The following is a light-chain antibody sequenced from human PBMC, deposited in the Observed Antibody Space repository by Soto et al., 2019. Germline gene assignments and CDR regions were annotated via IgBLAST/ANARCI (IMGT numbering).Light chain of an antibody. V-gene: IGKV1-33*01. CDR2: DAS. CDR1: HDINKY. Sequence: DIQMTPSPSSLSASVGDRVTITCQASHDINKYLNWYQEKPGKAPKLLIYDASNLQTGVPSRFSGSGSGTHFTFTISSLQPEDIATYYCQRYDSLPPTFGQGTRLDIK. CDR3: QRYDSLPPT. J-gene: IGKJ5*01.